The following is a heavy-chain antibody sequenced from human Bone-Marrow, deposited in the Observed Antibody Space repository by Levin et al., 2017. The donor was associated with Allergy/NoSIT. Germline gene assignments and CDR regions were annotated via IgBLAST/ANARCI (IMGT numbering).Heavy chain of an antibody. CDR2: IYPGDSET. V-gene: IGHV5-51*01. J-gene: IGHJ4*02. D-gene: IGHD4-23*01. CDR3: ARGPDYGGNSYYFDY. Sequence: GGSLRLSCKGSGYSFTSYWIGWVRQMPGKGLEWMGIIYPGDSETRYSPSFQGQVTISADKSISTAYLQWSSLKASDTATYYCARGPDYGGNSYYFDYWGQGTLVTVSS. CDR1: GYSFTSYW.